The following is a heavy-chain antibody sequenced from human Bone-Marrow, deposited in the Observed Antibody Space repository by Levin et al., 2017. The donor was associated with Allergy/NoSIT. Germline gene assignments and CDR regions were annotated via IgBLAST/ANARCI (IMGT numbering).Heavy chain of an antibody. Sequence: GESLKISCKASGYIFDTYWIGWVRQMPGKGLEWMGIIYPGDSDTRYSPSFQGQVTISADKSISTAYLQWSSLKASDTAMYYCARGWGSIAVPLDFWGQGTLVTVSS. J-gene: IGHJ4*02. V-gene: IGHV5-51*01. CDR1: GYIFDTYW. CDR2: IYPGDSDT. CDR3: ARGWGSIAVPLDF. D-gene: IGHD6-19*01.